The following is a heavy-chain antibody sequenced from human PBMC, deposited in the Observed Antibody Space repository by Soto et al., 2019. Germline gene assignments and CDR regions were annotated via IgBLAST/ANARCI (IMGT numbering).Heavy chain of an antibody. CDR2: MCYDGSNK. CDR1: VFSLIRYG. Sequence: PGGSLRRSCSASVFSLIRYGMHWFGQAAGNWLEWVAVMCYDGSNKYYADSVKGRFTISRDNAKNSLFLQMNSLRGEDTAVYYCARSGLALPYSASHWFDPWGHGTLVTVSS. D-gene: IGHD3-22*01. V-gene: IGHV3-33*01. J-gene: IGHJ5*02. CDR3: ARSGLALPYSASHWFDP.